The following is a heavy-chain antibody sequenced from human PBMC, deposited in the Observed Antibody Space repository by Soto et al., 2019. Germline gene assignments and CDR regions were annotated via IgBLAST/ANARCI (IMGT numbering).Heavy chain of an antibody. CDR3: ARTSYGGNYLDY. D-gene: IGHD4-17*01. J-gene: IGHJ4*02. Sequence: QPPGKGLEWIGRIYTSGRTNYXXSLKSRVTMSVDTSKNQFSLKLSSVNAADTAVYYCARTSYGGNYLDYWGQATLVTVSS. V-gene: IGHV4-4*07. CDR2: IYTSGRT.